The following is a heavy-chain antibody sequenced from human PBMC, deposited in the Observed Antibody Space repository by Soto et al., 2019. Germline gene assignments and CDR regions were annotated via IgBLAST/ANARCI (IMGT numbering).Heavy chain of an antibody. Sequence: PSATLSLTCTVSGGSISSYYWSWIRQPPGKGLEWIGYIYYSGSTNYNPSLKSRVTISVDTSKNQFSLKLSSVTAADTAVYYCARETYGDYVGYFDPWGQGTLVTVSS. CDR1: GGSISSYY. D-gene: IGHD4-17*01. CDR3: ARETYGDYVGYFDP. CDR2: IYYSGST. J-gene: IGHJ5*02. V-gene: IGHV4-59*12.